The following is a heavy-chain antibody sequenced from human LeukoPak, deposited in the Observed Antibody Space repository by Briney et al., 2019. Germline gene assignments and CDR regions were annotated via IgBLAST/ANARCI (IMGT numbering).Heavy chain of an antibody. Sequence: ASVKISCKASGYTFTGYYMHWVRQAPGQGLEWMGWINPNSGGTNYAQKFQGRVTMTRDTSISTAYMQLSRLRSDDTAVYYCARDEAHGGWRLLYYWGQGTLVTVSS. CDR1: GYTFTGYY. V-gene: IGHV1-2*02. J-gene: IGHJ4*02. CDR3: ARDEAHGGWRLLYY. D-gene: IGHD2-21*02. CDR2: INPNSGGT.